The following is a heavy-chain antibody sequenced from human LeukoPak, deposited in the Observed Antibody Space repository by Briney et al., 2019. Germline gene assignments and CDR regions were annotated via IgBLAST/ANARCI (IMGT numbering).Heavy chain of an antibody. V-gene: IGHV3-11*01. CDR3: ARDVGYCSSTSCYYWFDP. D-gene: IGHD2-2*01. Sequence: GGSLRLSCAASGFTFGDYYMSWIRQAPGKGLEWVSYISSSGSTIYYADSVKGRFTISRDNAKNSLYLQMNSLRAEDTAVYYCARDVGYCSSTSCYYWFDPWGQGTLVTVSS. CDR1: GFTFGDYY. J-gene: IGHJ5*02. CDR2: ISSSGSTI.